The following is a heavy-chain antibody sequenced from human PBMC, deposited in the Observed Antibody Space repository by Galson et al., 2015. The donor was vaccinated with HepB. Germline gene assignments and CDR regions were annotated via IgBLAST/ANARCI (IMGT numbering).Heavy chain of an antibody. V-gene: IGHV3-11*01. CDR1: EFGFSDFH. J-gene: IGHJ5*02. CDR2: ISETGTTT. Sequence: SLRLSCAVSEFGFSDFHMTWIRQAPGKGLEWVSYISETGTTTNYADSVKGRFTVSRDNAKKSLYLQMNSLRAEDTAMYYCAKAAGWFDPLGQGILVTVSS. CDR3: AKAAGWFDP.